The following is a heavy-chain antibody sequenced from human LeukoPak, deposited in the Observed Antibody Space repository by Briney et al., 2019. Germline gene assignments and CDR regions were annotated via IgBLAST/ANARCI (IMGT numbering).Heavy chain of an antibody. CDR3: ARRQYGYSSGSLDY. Sequence: SETLSLTCAVYGGSFSGYYWSWIRQPPGKGLEWIGEINHSGSTNYNPSLKSRVTISVDTSKNHFSLKLSSVTAADTAVYYCARRQYGYSSGSLDYWGQGTLVTVSS. J-gene: IGHJ4*02. CDR2: INHSGST. CDR1: GGSFSGYY. D-gene: IGHD6-19*01. V-gene: IGHV4-34*01.